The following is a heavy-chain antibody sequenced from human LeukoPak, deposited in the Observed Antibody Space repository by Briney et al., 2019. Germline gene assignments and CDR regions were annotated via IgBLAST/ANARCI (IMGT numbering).Heavy chain of an antibody. D-gene: IGHD3-22*01. J-gene: IGHJ6*02. V-gene: IGHV4-39*07. Sequence: KSSETLSLTCTVSGGSIISSDYHWGWVRQPPGKGLEWIGTISYSGNTDYNPSLKSRVTISVDTSKNHFSLKLSSVTAADTAVYYCARDRRYYDTSGTVYYDAMDVWGQGTTVTVSS. CDR3: ARDRRYYDTSGTVYYDAMDV. CDR1: GGSIISSDYH. CDR2: ISYSGNT.